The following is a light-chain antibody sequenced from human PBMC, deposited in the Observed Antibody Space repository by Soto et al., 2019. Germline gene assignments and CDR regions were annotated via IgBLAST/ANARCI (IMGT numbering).Light chain of an antibody. CDR3: SSYTRISTLV. Sequence: QSALTQPASVSGSPGQSITISCTGAKSDVGDYNYVSWYQQHPGKAPKLMIYEVSNRPSGVSSRFSGSKSGNTASLTISGLQAEDEAEYYCSSYTRISTLVFGTGTKLTVL. V-gene: IGLV2-14*01. CDR2: EVS. J-gene: IGLJ1*01. CDR1: KSDVGDYNY.